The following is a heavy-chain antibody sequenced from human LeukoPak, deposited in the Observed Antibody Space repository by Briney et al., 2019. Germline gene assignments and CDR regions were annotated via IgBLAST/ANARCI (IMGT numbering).Heavy chain of an antibody. CDR3: AKCISSWYIPNFDY. V-gene: IGHV3-21*04. CDR1: GFTFSSYS. J-gene: IGHJ4*02. Sequence: GGSLRLSCAASGFTFSSYSMNWVRQAPGKGLEWVSSISSSSSYIYYADSVKGRFTISRDNSKNTLYLQMNSLRAEDTAVYYCAKCISSWYIPNFDYWGQGTLVTVSS. CDR2: ISSSSSYI. D-gene: IGHD6-13*01.